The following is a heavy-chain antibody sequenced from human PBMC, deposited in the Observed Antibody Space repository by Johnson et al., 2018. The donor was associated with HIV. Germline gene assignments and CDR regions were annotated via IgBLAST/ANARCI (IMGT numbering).Heavy chain of an antibody. CDR2: ISFDGSNK. J-gene: IGHJ3*02. D-gene: IGHD6-13*01. Sequence: QVQLVESGGGVVQPGRSLRLSCAASRFTFSSYSMHWVRQAPGKGLEWVAVISFDGSNKYYADSVKGRFTISRDNSKNTLFLQMNSLRAEDTAVYYCARGRYSSTWYVGGLDAFDIWGQGTMVTVSS. CDR3: ARGRYSSTWYVGGLDAFDI. CDR1: RFTFSSYS. V-gene: IGHV3-30-3*01.